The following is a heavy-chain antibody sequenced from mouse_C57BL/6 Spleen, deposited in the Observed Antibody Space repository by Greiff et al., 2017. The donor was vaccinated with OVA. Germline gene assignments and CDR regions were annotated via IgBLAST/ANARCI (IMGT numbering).Heavy chain of an antibody. CDR1: GYTFTSYW. CDR2: IDPSDSYT. CDR3: ARQRGSGYEAMDY. D-gene: IGHD1-1*01. J-gene: IGHJ4*01. Sequence: QVQLQQPGAELVRPGTSVKLSCKASGYTFTSYWMHWVKQRPGQGLEWIGVIDPSDSYTNYNQKFKGKATLTVDTSSSTAYMQLSSLTSEDSAVYYCARQRGSGYEAMDYWGQGTSVTVSS. V-gene: IGHV1-59*01.